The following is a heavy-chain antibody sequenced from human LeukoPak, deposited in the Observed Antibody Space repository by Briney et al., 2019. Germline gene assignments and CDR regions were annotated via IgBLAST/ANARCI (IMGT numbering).Heavy chain of an antibody. CDR1: GYTFTSYS. J-gene: IGHJ6*03. CDR2: INPSGGST. CDR3: AKVGKAARIPGTTSRYYYYYMDV. Sequence: ASVKVSCKASGYTFTSYSMNWVRQAPGQGLEWIGIINPSGGSTNYAQKFQGRVTMTRDMSTSTVYMELSSLRSEDTAVYFCAKVGKAARIPGTTSRYYYYYMDVWGKGTTVTISS. V-gene: IGHV1-46*01. D-gene: IGHD1-20*01.